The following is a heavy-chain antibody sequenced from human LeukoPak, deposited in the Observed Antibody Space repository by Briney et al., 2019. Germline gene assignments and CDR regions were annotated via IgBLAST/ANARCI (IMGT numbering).Heavy chain of an antibody. D-gene: IGHD1-26*01. J-gene: IGHJ4*02. CDR3: ARESVGVGPY. V-gene: IGHV4-59*12. CDR2: IYYSGST. CDR1: GGSISSYY. Sequence: SETLSLTCTVSGGSISSYYWSWIRQPPGKGLEWIGYIYYSGSTNYNPSLKSRVTISVDTSKNQFSLKLSSVTAADTAVYYCARESVGVGPYWGQGTLVTVSS.